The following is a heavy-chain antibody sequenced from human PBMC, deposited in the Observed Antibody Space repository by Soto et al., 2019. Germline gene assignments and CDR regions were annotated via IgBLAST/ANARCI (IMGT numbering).Heavy chain of an antibody. CDR1: GFTFSSYG. J-gene: IGHJ4*02. Sequence: QVQLVESGGGVVQPGRSLRLSCAASGFTFSSYGMHWVRQAPGKGLEWVAVIWYDGSNKYYADSVKGRFTISRDNSKNTLYLQMNSLRAEDTAVYYCARATSMVRGVITLFDYWGQGTLVTVSS. V-gene: IGHV3-33*01. D-gene: IGHD3-10*01. CDR3: ARATSMVRGVITLFDY. CDR2: IWYDGSNK.